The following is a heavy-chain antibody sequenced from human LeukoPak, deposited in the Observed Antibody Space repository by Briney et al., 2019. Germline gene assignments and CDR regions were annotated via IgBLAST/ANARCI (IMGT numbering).Heavy chain of an antibody. V-gene: IGHV4-4*07. J-gene: IGHJ3*02. D-gene: IGHD3-10*01. CDR3: ARDRGYYGSGRANAFDI. CDR1: GGSISSYY. Sequence: MSSETLSLTCTVSGGSISSYYWSWIRQPAGKGLEWIGRIYTSGSTNYNPSLKSRVTMSVDTSKNQFSLKLSSVTAADTAVYYCARDRGYYGSGRANAFDIWGQGTMVTVSS. CDR2: IYTSGST.